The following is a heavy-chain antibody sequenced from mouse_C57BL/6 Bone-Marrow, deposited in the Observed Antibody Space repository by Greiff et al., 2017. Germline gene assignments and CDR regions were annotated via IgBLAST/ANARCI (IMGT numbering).Heavy chain of an antibody. D-gene: IGHD2-1*01. J-gene: IGHJ3*01. CDR3: ARSIYYGNSSFAY. CDR2: IYPRSGNT. Sequence: QVQLQQSGAELARPGASVKLSCKASGYTFTSYGISWVKQRTGQGLEMIGEIYPRSGNTYYNEKFKGKATLTADKSSSTAYMELRSLTSEDSAVDCCARSIYYGNSSFAYWGQGTLVTVSA. CDR1: GYTFTSYG. V-gene: IGHV1-81*01.